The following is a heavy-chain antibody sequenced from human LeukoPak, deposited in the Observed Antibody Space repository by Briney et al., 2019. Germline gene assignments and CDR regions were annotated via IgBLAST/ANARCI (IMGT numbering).Heavy chain of an antibody. Sequence: SETLSLTCTVSGGSISSSSYYWGWIRQPPGKGLEWIGSIYYSGSTYYNPSLKSRVTISVDTSKNQFSLKLSSVTAADTAVYYCARVSTVTTGFDPWGQGTLVTVSS. V-gene: IGHV4-39*07. D-gene: IGHD4-17*01. J-gene: IGHJ5*02. CDR1: GGSISSSSYY. CDR2: IYYSGST. CDR3: ARVSTVTTGFDP.